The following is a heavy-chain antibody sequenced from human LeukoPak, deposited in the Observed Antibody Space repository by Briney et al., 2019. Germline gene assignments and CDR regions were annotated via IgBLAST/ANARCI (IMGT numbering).Heavy chain of an antibody. CDR3: ARVRRDIVATIPPYFDY. CDR2: VYSTGST. D-gene: IGHD5-12*01. V-gene: IGHV4-61*09. CDR1: GGSMRRGSYY. J-gene: IGHJ4*02. Sequence: PSETLSLTCTVSGGSMRRGSYYWTWIRHPAGKGLEWIGHVYSTGSTKYSPSLESRVDISIDTWRNQFSLELSSVTAADTAMYYCARVRRDIVATIPPYFDYWGQGTLVTVSS.